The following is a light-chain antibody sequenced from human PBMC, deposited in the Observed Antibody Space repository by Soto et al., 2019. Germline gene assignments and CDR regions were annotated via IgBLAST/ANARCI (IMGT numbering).Light chain of an antibody. V-gene: IGLV1-40*01. CDR2: VNT. Sequence: QSVLTQPPSVSGAPGQRVTISCTGSSSNIGAGYDVHWYQQLPETAPKLLIYVNTNRPSGVPDRFSGSKSGTSASLAITGLQAEDEADYYCQSYDSSLSGSVFGGGTKLTVL. CDR1: SSNIGAGYD. J-gene: IGLJ2*01. CDR3: QSYDSSLSGSV.